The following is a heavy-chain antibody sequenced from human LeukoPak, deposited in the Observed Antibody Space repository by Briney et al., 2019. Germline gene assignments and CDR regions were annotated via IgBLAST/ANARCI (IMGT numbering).Heavy chain of an antibody. J-gene: IGHJ6*03. CDR1: EFTFNNYA. CDR3: AKALRETHRPVYSYYYMDV. CDR2: ISGRGGIT. Sequence: TGGSLRLSCAASEFTFNNYAVSWVRQAPGQGLEWVSTISGRGGITYYADSVKGRFTISRDNSKNTVFLQMNSLRVDDTAVYYCAKALRETHRPVYSYYYMDVWGKGTTVTVSS. V-gene: IGHV3-23*01.